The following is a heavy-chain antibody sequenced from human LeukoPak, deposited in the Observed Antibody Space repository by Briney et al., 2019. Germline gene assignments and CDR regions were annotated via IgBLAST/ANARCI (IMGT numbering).Heavy chain of an antibody. CDR1: GFTFSSYW. D-gene: IGHD2-2*01. Sequence: GGSLRLSCAASGFTFSSYWMSWVRQAPGKGLEWVANIKQDGSEKYYVDSVKGRFTISRDNAKNSLYLQMNSLRAEDTAVYYCARVMRYCSGTSCSYFDYWGQGTLVTVSS. J-gene: IGHJ4*02. V-gene: IGHV3-7*03. CDR2: IKQDGSEK. CDR3: ARVMRYCSGTSCSYFDY.